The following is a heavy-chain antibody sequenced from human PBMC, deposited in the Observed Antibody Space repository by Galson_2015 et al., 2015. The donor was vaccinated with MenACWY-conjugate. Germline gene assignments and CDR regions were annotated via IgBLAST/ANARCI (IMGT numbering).Heavy chain of an antibody. J-gene: IGHJ6*02. CDR2: ISYDGSNK. CDR3: AKDPHPITMVRGYGMDV. Sequence: SLRLSCAASGFTFSSYGMHWVRQAPGKGLEWVAVISYDGSNKYYADSVKGRFTISRDNSKNTLYLQMNSLRAEDTAVYYCAKDPHPITMVRGYGMDVWGQGTTVTVSS. CDR1: GFTFSSYG. D-gene: IGHD3-10*01. V-gene: IGHV3-30*18.